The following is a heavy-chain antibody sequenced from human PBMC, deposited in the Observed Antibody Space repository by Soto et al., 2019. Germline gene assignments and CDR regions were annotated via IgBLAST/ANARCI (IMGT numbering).Heavy chain of an antibody. CDR1: GGSINNGGYS. Sequence: QLQLQESGSGLVKPSQTLSLTCAVSGGSINNGGYSWSWIRQPPGKGLEWIGYIYHSESTYYNPSLKIRVTISPAKSPSPLSLKLTSATAADTAVYYCARAHVDTFRVVGALDAFDFWGQGTMVTVSS. D-gene: IGHD5-18*01. CDR2: IYHSEST. V-gene: IGHV4-30-2*01. J-gene: IGHJ3*01. CDR3: ARAHVDTFRVVGALDAFDF.